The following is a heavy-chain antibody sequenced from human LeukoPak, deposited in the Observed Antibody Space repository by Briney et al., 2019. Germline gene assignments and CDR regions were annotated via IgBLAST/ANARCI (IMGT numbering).Heavy chain of an antibody. CDR1: ADSLSRYY. CDR3: ASVRHDPLEYYYYIDV. J-gene: IGHJ6*03. D-gene: IGHD2/OR15-2a*01. Sequence: PSETLSLTCAVYADSLSRYYWTWIRQPPGKGLEWLGEINPSGSPDYNPSLKSRATISVDTSKNQFSLRLTSVTAADTAVYYCASVRHDPLEYYYYIDVWGKGTTVTASS. CDR2: INPSGSP. V-gene: IGHV4-34*01.